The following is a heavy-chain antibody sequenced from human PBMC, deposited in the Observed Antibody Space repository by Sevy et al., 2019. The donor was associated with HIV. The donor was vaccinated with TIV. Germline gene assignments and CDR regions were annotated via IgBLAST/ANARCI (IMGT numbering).Heavy chain of an antibody. CDR1: GGSFSGYY. CDR2: INHSGST. V-gene: IGHV4-34*01. D-gene: IGHD2-2*01. CDR3: ARGASREPDYYYYGMDV. J-gene: IGHJ6*02. Sequence: SETLSLTCAVYGGSFSGYYWSWIRQPPGKGLEWIGAINHSGSTNYNPSLKSRVTISVDTSKNQFSLKLSSVTAADTAVYYCARGASREPDYYYYGMDVWGQGTTVTVSS.